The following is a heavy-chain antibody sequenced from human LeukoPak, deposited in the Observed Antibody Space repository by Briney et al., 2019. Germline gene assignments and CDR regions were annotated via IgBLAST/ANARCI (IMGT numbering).Heavy chain of an antibody. CDR3: ARDHSPGWFDP. J-gene: IGHJ5*02. D-gene: IGHD4-11*01. Sequence: GGSLRLSCAASGFTFSTSSINWVRQAPGKGLEWVAGISSTSRDTYYGDSVKGRFTISRDNAKNTLYLQMNSLRAEDTAVYYCARDHSPGWFDPWGQGTLVTVSS. CDR1: GFTFSTSS. CDR2: ISSTSRDT. V-gene: IGHV3-21*01.